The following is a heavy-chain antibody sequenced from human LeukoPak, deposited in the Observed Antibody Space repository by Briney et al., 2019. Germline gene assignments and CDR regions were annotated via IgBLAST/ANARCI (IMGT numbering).Heavy chain of an antibody. Sequence: GGSLRLSCAASGLTFSSYWMSWVRQAPGKGLEWVANIKQDGSEKYYVDSVKGRFTISRDNAKNSLYLQMNSLRAEDTAVYYCARGQLLFGGFDYWGQGTLVTVSS. J-gene: IGHJ4*02. V-gene: IGHV3-7*04. CDR2: IKQDGSEK. CDR3: ARGQLLFGGFDY. D-gene: IGHD2-2*01. CDR1: GLTFSSYW.